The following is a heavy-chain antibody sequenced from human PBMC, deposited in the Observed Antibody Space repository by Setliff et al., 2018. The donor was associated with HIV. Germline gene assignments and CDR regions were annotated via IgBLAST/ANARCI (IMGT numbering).Heavy chain of an antibody. Sequence: PGGSLRLSCAASGFTFDDYTMHWVRQAPGKGLEWVSLISWDGGSTYYADSVKGRFTISRDNSKNSLYLQMNSLRTEDTAFYYCAKWDGGGFDYWGQGTLVTVSS. V-gene: IGHV3-43*01. J-gene: IGHJ4*02. CDR1: GFTFDDYT. CDR2: ISWDGGST. D-gene: IGHD3-16*01. CDR3: AKWDGGGFDY.